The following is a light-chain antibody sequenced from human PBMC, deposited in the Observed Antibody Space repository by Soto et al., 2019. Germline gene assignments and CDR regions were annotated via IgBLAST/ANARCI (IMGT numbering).Light chain of an antibody. J-gene: IGLJ1*01. CDR1: GSDVDAYDY. V-gene: IGLV2-14*01. CDR2: EVI. CDR3: SSYTTMSTKV. Sequence: QSVLTQPASVSGSPGQSITISCTGTGSDVDAYDYVSWYQQHPGKPPKLIIFEVINRPSGVSSRFSGSRSGNTASLTISGLQAEDEADYYCSSYTTMSTKVFGTGTKVTVL.